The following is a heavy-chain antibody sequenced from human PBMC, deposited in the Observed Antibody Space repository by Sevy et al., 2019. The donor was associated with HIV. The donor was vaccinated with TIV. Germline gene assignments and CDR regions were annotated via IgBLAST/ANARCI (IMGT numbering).Heavy chain of an antibody. J-gene: IGHJ4*02. D-gene: IGHD6-19*01. CDR2: ISHDGSHK. CDR3: ARDPTIYASGWYYFDY. CDR1: GFTFRNYA. V-gene: IGHV3-30*04. Sequence: GGSLRLSCAASGFTFRNYAIHWVRQAPGKGLEWVAVISHDGSHKYSADSVKGRITISRDNSKNTLYLQMNSLRAEDTAMYYCARDPTIYASGWYYFDYWGQGTLVTVSS.